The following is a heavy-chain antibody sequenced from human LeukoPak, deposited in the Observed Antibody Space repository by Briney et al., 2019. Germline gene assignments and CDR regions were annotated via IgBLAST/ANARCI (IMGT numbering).Heavy chain of an antibody. D-gene: IGHD5-18*01. CDR1: GYTFTGYY. J-gene: IGHJ4*02. CDR2: INPNSGGT. V-gene: IGHV1-2*02. Sequence: ASVKVSCKASGYTFTGYYMHWVRQAPGQGLEWMGWINPNSGGTNYAQKFQGRVTMTRDTSTSTAYMELRSLRSDDTAVYYCARTWIQLWDYWGQGTLVTVSS. CDR3: ARTWIQLWDY.